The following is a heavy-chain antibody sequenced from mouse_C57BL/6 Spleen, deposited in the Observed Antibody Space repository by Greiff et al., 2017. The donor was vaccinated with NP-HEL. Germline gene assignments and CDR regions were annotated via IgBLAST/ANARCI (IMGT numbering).Heavy chain of an antibody. CDR2: ISYDGSN. CDR3: AREGGRDYYGFAY. V-gene: IGHV3-6*01. Sequence: VQLQQSGPGLVKPSQSLSLTCSVTGYSITSGYYWNWIRQLPGNKLEWMGYISYDGSNNYNPSLKNRISITRDTSKNQFFLKLNSVTTEDTATYYCAREGGRDYYGFAYWGQGTLVTVSA. J-gene: IGHJ3*01. CDR1: GYSITSGYY. D-gene: IGHD1-1*01.